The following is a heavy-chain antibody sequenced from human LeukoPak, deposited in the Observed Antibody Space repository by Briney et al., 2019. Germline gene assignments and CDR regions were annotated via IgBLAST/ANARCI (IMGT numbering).Heavy chain of an antibody. Sequence: RAAVKVSCKASGCSFINYGISWVRRPPAQEVEYMGWINVYNGNKNYAQRLQGRVTMTADTSTRTAYMDLRSLRSDDTAVYYCARGGGGYDGSGSYLIDHWGQGTLVTVSS. D-gene: IGHD3-10*01. J-gene: IGHJ4*02. CDR1: GCSFINYG. V-gene: IGHV1-18*01. CDR2: INVYNGNK. CDR3: ARGGGGYDGSGSYLIDH.